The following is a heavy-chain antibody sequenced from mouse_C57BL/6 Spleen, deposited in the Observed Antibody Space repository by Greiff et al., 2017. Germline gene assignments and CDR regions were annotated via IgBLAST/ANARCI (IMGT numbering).Heavy chain of an antibody. V-gene: IGHV3-3*01. CDR2: TFYSGIT. Sequence: VQLQQSGPSLVRPSQTLSLTCTVTGFSINSDCYWIWIRQFPGNKLEYIGYTFYSGITYYNPSLESRTYITRDTSKNQFSLKLSSVTTEDTATYYCASALYYGSSPAWFAYWGQGTLVTVSA. CDR3: ASALYYGSSPAWFAY. J-gene: IGHJ3*01. CDR1: GFSINSDCY. D-gene: IGHD1-1*01.